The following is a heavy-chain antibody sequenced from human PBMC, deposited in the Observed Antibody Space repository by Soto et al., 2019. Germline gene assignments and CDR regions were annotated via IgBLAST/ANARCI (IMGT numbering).Heavy chain of an antibody. V-gene: IGHV3-73*01. D-gene: IGHD3-3*01. CDR1: GFTFSGSA. CDR3: TLENEVQYYDFWSHPSGAFDI. CDR2: IRSKANSYAT. Sequence: GGSLRLSCAASGFTFSGSAMHWVRQASGKGLEWVGRIRSKANSYATAYAASVKGRFTISRDDSKNTAYLQMNSLKTEDTAVYYCTLENEVQYYDFWSHPSGAFDIWGQGTMVTVSS. J-gene: IGHJ3*02.